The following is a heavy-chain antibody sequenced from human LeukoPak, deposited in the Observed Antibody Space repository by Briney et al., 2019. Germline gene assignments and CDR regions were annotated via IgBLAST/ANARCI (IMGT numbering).Heavy chain of an antibody. J-gene: IGHJ4*02. CDR2: IFWDDDK. CDR3: AHQIYGGWFLDY. Sequence: SGPTLVKPTQTLTLTCTFSGFSLSTRGVGEGWIRQPPGKALEWLAVIFWDDDKRYSPSLRSRLTVTKDTSENQVVLTMTNMDPVDTATYYCAHQIYGGWFLDYWGQGTLVTVSS. D-gene: IGHD6-19*01. CDR1: GFSLSTRGVG. V-gene: IGHV2-5*02.